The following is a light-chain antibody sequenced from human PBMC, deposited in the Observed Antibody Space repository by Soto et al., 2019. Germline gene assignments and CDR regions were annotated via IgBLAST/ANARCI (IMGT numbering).Light chain of an antibody. CDR3: GTWESGRSSVV. J-gene: IGLJ2*01. CDR1: SSNIGNNY. V-gene: IGLV1-51*01. CDR2: DNN. Sequence: QSVLTQPPSVSASPGQKVTISCSGSSSNIGNNYVSWYQQLPGTATKLLIYDNNQRPSGIPDRFSGSKSGTSATLGITGLQTGDEADYDCGTWESGRSSVVFGGGTKLTVL.